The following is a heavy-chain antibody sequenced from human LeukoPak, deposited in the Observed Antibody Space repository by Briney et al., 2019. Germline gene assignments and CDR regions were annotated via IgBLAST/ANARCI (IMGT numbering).Heavy chain of an antibody. CDR1: GDSISSSGYS. Sequence: SETLSLTCTVSGDSISSSGYSWSWVRQHPGKGLEWIGYIYYSGRTYYNPSLKSRVTISVDTSKNQFSLKLSSVTAADTAVYYCARYYYDSSGDSNRFDPWGQGTLVSVSP. D-gene: IGHD3-22*01. CDR3: ARYYYDSSGDSNRFDP. J-gene: IGHJ5*02. CDR2: IYYSGRT. V-gene: IGHV4-31*03.